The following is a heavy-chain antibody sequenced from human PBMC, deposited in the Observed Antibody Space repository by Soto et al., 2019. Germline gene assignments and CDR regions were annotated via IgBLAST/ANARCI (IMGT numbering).Heavy chain of an antibody. D-gene: IGHD5-12*01. CDR3: SRFVGYGGSEYYFDN. CDR1: GFTFRSYA. J-gene: IGHJ4*02. CDR2: ISNDGNNH. Sequence: QVQPVESGGGVVQPGRSLRLSCVVSGFTFRSYAMHWVRQAPGKGLEWVAVISNDGNNHYHADSVKGRFTISRDNSKSTLYLHMDSLRAEDTALYYCSRFVGYGGSEYYFDNWGQGIQVIVST. V-gene: IGHV3-30-3*02.